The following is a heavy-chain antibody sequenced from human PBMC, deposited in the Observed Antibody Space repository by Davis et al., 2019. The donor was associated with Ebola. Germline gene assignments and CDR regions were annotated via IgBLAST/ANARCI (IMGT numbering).Heavy chain of an antibody. J-gene: IGHJ4*02. CDR2: ISSSSSTI. V-gene: IGHV3-48*01. CDR3: AKSRIAAAVLQHFDY. D-gene: IGHD6-13*01. CDR1: TFTFSTYS. Sequence: GGSLRLSCAVSTFTFSTYSMNWVRQAPGKGLEWVSYISSSSSTIYYADSVKGRFTISRDNAKNSLYLQMNSLRVEDTAVYYCAKSRIAAAVLQHFDYWGQGTLVTVSS.